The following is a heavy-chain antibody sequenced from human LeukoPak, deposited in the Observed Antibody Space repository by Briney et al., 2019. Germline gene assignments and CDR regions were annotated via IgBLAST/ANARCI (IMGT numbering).Heavy chain of an antibody. Sequence: PGDSLKISCKGSGYSFANYWIGWVRQMPGKGLEWMGIIYPNASDTRYSPSFQGQVTISADKSIATAYLRWNSLKASDTAMYYCALSSGAYDSAGYFDYWGQGTLVTVSS. V-gene: IGHV5-51*01. CDR3: ALSSGAYDSAGYFDY. J-gene: IGHJ4*02. CDR1: GYSFANYW. CDR2: IYPNASDT. D-gene: IGHD3-22*01.